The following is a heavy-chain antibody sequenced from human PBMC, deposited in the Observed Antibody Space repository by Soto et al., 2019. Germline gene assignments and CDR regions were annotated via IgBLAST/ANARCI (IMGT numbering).Heavy chain of an antibody. V-gene: IGHV3-48*01. CDR2: ISSSSATI. Sequence: GGSLRLSCAASGFSFSSYSMNWVRQAPGKGLEWVSYISSSSATIEYADSVRGSFTISRDNAKNSLYLQMNSLRAEDTAVYYCAGRFDYWGQGTLVTVSS. J-gene: IGHJ4*02. D-gene: IGHD2-15*01. CDR1: GFSFSSYS. CDR3: AGRFDY.